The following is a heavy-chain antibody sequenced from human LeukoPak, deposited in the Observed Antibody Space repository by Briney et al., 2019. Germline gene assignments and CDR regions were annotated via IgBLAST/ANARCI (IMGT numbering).Heavy chain of an antibody. CDR1: GFTFSSYW. CDR3: ARSRAAAGTLGFDP. D-gene: IGHD6-13*01. J-gene: IGHJ5*02. Sequence: PGGSLRLSCAASGFTFSSYWMHWVRQAPGKGLVWVSRINGDGSGTSYADSVKGRFTISRDNAKNTLYLQTNSLKAEDTAVYYCARSRAAAGTLGFDPWGQGTLVTVSS. CDR2: INGDGSGT. V-gene: IGHV3-74*01.